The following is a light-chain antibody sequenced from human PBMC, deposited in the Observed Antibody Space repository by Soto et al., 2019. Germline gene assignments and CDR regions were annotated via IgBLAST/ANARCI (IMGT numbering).Light chain of an antibody. J-gene: IGLJ2*01. CDR2: DVS. CDR3: SSYTSSSTLV. Sequence: QSVLTQPASVSGSTGQSITISCTGTSSDVGGYTYVSWYQQHPGKAPKLMIYDVSNRPSGVSNRFSGSKSGNTASLTISGLQAEDEADYYCSSYTSSSTLVFGGGTKVTVL. V-gene: IGLV2-14*01. CDR1: SSDVGGYTY.